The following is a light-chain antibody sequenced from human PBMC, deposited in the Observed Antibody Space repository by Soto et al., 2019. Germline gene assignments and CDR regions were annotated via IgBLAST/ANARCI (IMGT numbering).Light chain of an antibody. J-gene: IGKJ5*01. CDR2: AAS. CDR1: QSISSY. CDR3: QQSYSTPPVT. V-gene: IGKV1-39*01. Sequence: DIQRTQSPSSLSASVVDRVTITCRSSQSISSYLNWYQQKPGKAHKLLLYAASSLQSGVPSRFSGSGSGTDFTLTISSLQPEDFATYYCQQSYSTPPVTGGQGTRLKIK.